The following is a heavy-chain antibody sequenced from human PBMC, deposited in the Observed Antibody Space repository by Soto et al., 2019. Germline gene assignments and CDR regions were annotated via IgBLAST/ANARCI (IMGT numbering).Heavy chain of an antibody. D-gene: IGHD3-22*01. CDR2: INAGNVNT. V-gene: IGHV1-3*01. J-gene: IGHJ5*02. CDR1: GYTFTSYA. Sequence: VASVKVSCKASGYTFTSYAMHWVRQAPGQRLEWMGWINAGNVNTKYSQKFQGRVTITRDTSASTAYMELSSLRSEDTAVYYCARDTLYDSSGYYYVGYNWFDPWGQGTLVTVSS. CDR3: ARDTLYDSSGYYYVGYNWFDP.